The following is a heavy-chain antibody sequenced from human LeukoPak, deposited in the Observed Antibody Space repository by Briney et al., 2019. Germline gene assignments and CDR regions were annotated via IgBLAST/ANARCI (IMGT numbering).Heavy chain of an antibody. CDR1: GFAVSSNY. CDR2: IRSKIDGGAT. D-gene: IGHD2-21*01. J-gene: IGHJ4*02. Sequence: PGGSLRLSCAASGFAVSSNYMSWVRQAPGKGLEWVGRIRSKIDGGATDYAAPVKGRFTISRDDSKSTLYLQINSLKIEDTAMYYCYTSITDYWGQGTLVTVSS. V-gene: IGHV3-15*01. CDR3: YTSITDY.